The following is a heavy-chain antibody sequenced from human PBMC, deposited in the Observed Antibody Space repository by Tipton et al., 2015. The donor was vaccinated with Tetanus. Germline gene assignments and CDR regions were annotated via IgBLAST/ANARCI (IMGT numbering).Heavy chain of an antibody. CDR2: IMQDGSEK. CDR3: AKAAVAGTVSRFDY. J-gene: IGHJ4*02. V-gene: IGHV3-7*03. Sequence: GSLRLSCAASGFTFSSYWMNWVRQAPGKGLEWVANIMQDGSEKYYVDSVKGRFTISRDNSKNTLYLQMNSLRAEDTAVYYCAKAAVAGTVSRFDYWGQGTLVTVSS. CDR1: GFTFSSYW. D-gene: IGHD6-19*01.